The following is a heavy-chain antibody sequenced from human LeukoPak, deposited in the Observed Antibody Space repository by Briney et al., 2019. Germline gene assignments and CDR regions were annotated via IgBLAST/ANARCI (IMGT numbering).Heavy chain of an antibody. CDR1: GFTFSSYW. Sequence: GGSLRLSCAASGFTFSSYWMSWVRQAPGKGLEWVANIKQDGSEKYYVDSVKGRFTISRDNAKNSLYLQMNSLRAEDTAVYYCARLGYCSGGSCYSCIDNWGQGTLVTVSS. CDR3: ARLGYCSGGSCYSCIDN. V-gene: IGHV3-7*01. CDR2: IKQDGSEK. J-gene: IGHJ4*02. D-gene: IGHD2-15*01.